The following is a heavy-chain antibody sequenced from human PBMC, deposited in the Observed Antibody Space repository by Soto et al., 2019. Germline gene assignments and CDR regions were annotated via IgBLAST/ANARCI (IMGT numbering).Heavy chain of an antibody. V-gene: IGHV3-74*01. J-gene: IGHJ4*02. CDR2: INSDGSST. D-gene: IGHD6-13*01. Sequence: PGGPLRLSCAASGFSFSTYWMHWVRQAPGKGLVWVSRINSDGSSTTYADSVKGRFTISRDNAKNTLYLQMNSLRAEDTAVYYCSRRLASGLVDYWGQGTLVTVSS. CDR1: GFSFSTYW. CDR3: SRRLASGLVDY.